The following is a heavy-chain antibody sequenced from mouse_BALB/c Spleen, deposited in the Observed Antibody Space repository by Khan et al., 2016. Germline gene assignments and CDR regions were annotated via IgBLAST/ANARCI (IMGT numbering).Heavy chain of an antibody. J-gene: IGHJ4*01. V-gene: IGHV1-9*01. Sequence: QVRLQQSGPELMKPGASVKISCKATGYTFSSYWIEWIKQRPGHGLEWIGEILPGSGSTNYNEKFKDKATITAHISSNTAYMQLSSLTSEDSAVYYCARPNWDYAMDYWGQGTSVTVSS. CDR1: GYTFSSYW. CDR2: ILPGSGST. CDR3: ARPNWDYAMDY. D-gene: IGHD4-1*01.